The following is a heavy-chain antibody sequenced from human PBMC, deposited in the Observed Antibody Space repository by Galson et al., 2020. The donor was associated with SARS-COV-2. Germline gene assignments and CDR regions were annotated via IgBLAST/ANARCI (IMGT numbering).Heavy chain of an antibody. V-gene: IGHV3-33*08. CDR1: GFTFSSYG. CDR3: ARDWGRGLWSSGFYY. Sequence: QAGGSLRLSCAASGFTFSSYGMHWVRQAPGKGLEWVAVIWYDGSNKYYADSVKGRFTISRDNSKNTLYLQMNSLRAEDTAVYYCARDWGRGLWSSGFYYWGQGTLVTVSS. J-gene: IGHJ4*02. D-gene: IGHD5-18*01. CDR2: IWYDGSNK.